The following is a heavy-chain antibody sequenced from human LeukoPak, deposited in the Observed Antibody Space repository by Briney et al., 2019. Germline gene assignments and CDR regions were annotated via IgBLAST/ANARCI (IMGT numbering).Heavy chain of an antibody. J-gene: IGHJ6*02. Sequence: SVRVSCKASGFTFTNSAMQWVRQARGQRLEWIGWIVVGSGSTNYAQKFQERVTITRDMSTSTAYMELSSLRSEDTAVYYCAADSYSNYQYYGMDVWGQGTTVTVSS. CDR1: GFTFTNSA. D-gene: IGHD4-11*01. V-gene: IGHV1-58*02. CDR2: IVVGSGST. CDR3: AADSYSNYQYYGMDV.